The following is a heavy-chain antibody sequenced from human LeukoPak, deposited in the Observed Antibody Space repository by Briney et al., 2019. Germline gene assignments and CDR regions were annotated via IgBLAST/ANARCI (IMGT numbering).Heavy chain of an antibody. Sequence: SGRSLRLSCAASGFTFDDYAMHWVRQAPGKGLEWVSGISWNSGSIGYADSVKGRFTISRDNAKNSLYLQMNSLRAEDTALYYCAAAPYQLLRTPMDYRGQGTLVTVSS. J-gene: IGHJ4*02. CDR1: GFTFDDYA. D-gene: IGHD2-2*01. CDR3: AAAPYQLLRTPMDY. V-gene: IGHV3-9*01. CDR2: ISWNSGSI.